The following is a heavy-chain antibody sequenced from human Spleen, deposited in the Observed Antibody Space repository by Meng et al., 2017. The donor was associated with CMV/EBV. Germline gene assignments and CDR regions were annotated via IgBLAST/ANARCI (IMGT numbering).Heavy chain of an antibody. V-gene: IGHV3-21*01. J-gene: IGHJ4*02. CDR3: VRDLDSTSSAGH. D-gene: IGHD6-6*01. CDR2: ITSSSTFI. CDR1: GFTFRTYN. Sequence: GESLKISCAASGFTFRTYNMNWVRQAPGKGLEWVSSITSSSTFIYYADSVRGRFTISRDNVKNSLDLQMNSLRVEDTAVYYCVRDLDSTSSAGHWGQGTLVTVSS.